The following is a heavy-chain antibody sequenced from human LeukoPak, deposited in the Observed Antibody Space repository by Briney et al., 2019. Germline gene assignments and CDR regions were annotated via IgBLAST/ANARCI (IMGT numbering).Heavy chain of an antibody. V-gene: IGHV3-20*04. Sequence: GGSLRLSCAASGLSFDDYGMSWVRQAPGKGLEWVSGINWNGGSTLYADSVKGRFTISRDNAKNSLYLQMKSLRAEDTALYYCARLGDGYTMFDYWGQGTLVTVSS. J-gene: IGHJ4*02. CDR2: INWNGGST. D-gene: IGHD5-24*01. CDR1: GLSFDDYG. CDR3: ARLGDGYTMFDY.